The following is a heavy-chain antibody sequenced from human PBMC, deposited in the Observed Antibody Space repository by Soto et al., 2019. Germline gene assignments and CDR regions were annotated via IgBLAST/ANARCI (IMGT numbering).Heavy chain of an antibody. Sequence: QVQLQESGPGLVKPSGTLSLTCAVSGGSISSSNWWSWVRQPPGKGLEWIGEIYHSVSTNYNPSLKSRVTISVDKSKNQFSLKLSSVTAADTAVYYCARSPDSSGYYPRRYYYGMDVWGQGTTVTVSS. D-gene: IGHD3-22*01. J-gene: IGHJ6*02. CDR3: ARSPDSSGYYPRRYYYGMDV. V-gene: IGHV4-4*02. CDR2: IYHSVST. CDR1: GGSISSSNW.